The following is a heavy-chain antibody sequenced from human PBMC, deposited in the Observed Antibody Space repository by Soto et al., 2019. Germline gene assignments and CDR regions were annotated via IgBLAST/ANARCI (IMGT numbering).Heavy chain of an antibody. V-gene: IGHV3-33*01. CDR3: ARDLSGDYGALDT. J-gene: IGHJ3*02. Sequence: SGGSLRLSCAPSGFTFSSYGMHWARQAPGKGLKWVAVIWYDGSNKVYADSVKGRFTISRDNSKNTLYLQMNSLRAEDMAVFYCARDLSGDYGALDTWGQGTMVTVSS. CDR1: GFTFSSYG. D-gene: IGHD4-17*01. CDR2: IWYDGSNK.